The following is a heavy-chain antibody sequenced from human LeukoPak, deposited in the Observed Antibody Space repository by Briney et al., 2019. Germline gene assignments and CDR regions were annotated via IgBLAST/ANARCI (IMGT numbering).Heavy chain of an antibody. J-gene: IGHJ5*02. CDR1: GGTFSSYA. CDR3: ARDHYDILTGYSTNNWFDP. D-gene: IGHD3-9*01. CDR2: IIPILGIA. V-gene: IGHV1-69*04. Sequence: ASVKVSCKASGGTFSSYAISWVRQAPGQGLGWMGRIIPILGIANYAQKFQGRVTITADKSTSTAYMELSSLRSEDTAVYYCARDHYDILTGYSTNNWFDPWGQGTLVTVSS.